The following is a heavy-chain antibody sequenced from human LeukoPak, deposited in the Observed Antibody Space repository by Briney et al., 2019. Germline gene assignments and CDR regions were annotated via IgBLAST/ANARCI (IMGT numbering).Heavy chain of an antibody. J-gene: IGHJ4*02. D-gene: IGHD3-9*01. CDR3: AKDRHSSDILTGYYDY. V-gene: IGHV3-30*18. Sequence: GGSLRLSCAASGFTFRNYVIHWVRQAPGKGLEWVAVTSSDLNVKLYADSVKGRFTISRDNSRSTLYLQMNSLRPEDTAIYYCAKDRHSSDILTGYYDYWGQGTLVTVSS. CDR1: GFTFRNYV. CDR2: TSSDLNVK.